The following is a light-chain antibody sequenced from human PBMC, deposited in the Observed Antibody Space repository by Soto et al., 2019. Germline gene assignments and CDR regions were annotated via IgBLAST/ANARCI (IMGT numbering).Light chain of an antibody. V-gene: IGLV2-14*03. CDR3: SSYTSSSTPGVV. CDR2: DVN. CDR1: SSDVGYYNY. Sequence: QSVLTQPASVSGSPGQSITISCTGTSSDVGYYNYVSWYQQHPGKAPKLMIYDVNNRPSGVSNRFSGSKSGNTASLTISGLQAEDEADYYCSSYTSSSTPGVVFGGGTQLTVL. J-gene: IGLJ2*01.